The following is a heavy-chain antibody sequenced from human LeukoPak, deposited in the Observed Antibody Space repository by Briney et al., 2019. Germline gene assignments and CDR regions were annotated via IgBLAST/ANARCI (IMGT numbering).Heavy chain of an antibody. D-gene: IGHD6-19*01. J-gene: IGHJ4*02. CDR2: ISYDGSNK. CDR3: ATRPRIAVAGTNIDY. V-gene: IGHV3-30*04. Sequence: GGSLRLSCAASGFTFSSYAMHWVRQAPGKGLEWVAVISYDGSNKYYADSVKGRFTISRDNAKNSLYLQMNSLRAEDTAVYYCATRPRIAVAGTNIDYWGQGTLVTVSS. CDR1: GFTFSSYA.